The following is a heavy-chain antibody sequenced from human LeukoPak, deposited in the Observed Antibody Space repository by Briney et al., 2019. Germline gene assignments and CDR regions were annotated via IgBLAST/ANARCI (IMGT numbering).Heavy chain of an antibody. CDR1: GFTFANNA. J-gene: IGHJ4*02. V-gene: IGHV3-23*01. D-gene: IGHD3-10*01. Sequence: PGGSLRLSCAASGFTFANNAMSWVRQAPGKGLEWVSAISSSGATIYYADSERGRFTVSRDNSKNTLYLQMNSLRAEDPALYYCAKCAWFGDAPGGDYWGQGTLVTVSS. CDR2: ISSSGATI. CDR3: AKCAWFGDAPGGDY.